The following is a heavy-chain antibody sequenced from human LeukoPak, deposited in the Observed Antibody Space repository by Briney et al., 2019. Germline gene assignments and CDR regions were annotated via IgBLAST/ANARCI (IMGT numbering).Heavy chain of an antibody. CDR3: AKWVGDTTSYWYFDL. Sequence: GGSLRLSCAASGFSFSSYWMHWVRQAPGKGLVWVSRINTDGSSTSYADSVKGRFTISRDNSKNTLYLQMNSLRADDTAVYYCAKWVGDTTSYWYFDLRGRGTLVTVSS. CDR2: INTDGSST. D-gene: IGHD3-10*01. J-gene: IGHJ2*01. CDR1: GFSFSSYW. V-gene: IGHV3-74*01.